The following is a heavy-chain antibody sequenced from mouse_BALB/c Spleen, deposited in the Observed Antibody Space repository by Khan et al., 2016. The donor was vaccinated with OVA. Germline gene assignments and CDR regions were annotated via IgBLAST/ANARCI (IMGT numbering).Heavy chain of an antibody. CDR1: GYTFTDYY. CDR3: ARSSYGNTGYFDY. V-gene: IGHV1-77*01. Sequence: LEESGAELARPGASVKLSCKASGYTFTDYYINWVKQRTGQGLEWIGEIYPGSGNTYYNEKFKGKATLTADKSSSTAYMQLSSLTSEDSAVYFCARSSYGNTGYFDYWGQGTTLTVSS. CDR2: IYPGSGNT. J-gene: IGHJ2*01. D-gene: IGHD2-1*01.